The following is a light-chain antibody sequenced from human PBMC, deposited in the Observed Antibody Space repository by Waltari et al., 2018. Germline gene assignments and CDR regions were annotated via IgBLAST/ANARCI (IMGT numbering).Light chain of an antibody. J-gene: IGKJ2*01. V-gene: IGKV3-15*01. CDR3: QQYNKWPYT. CDR2: GAS. CDR1: QSVSRH. Sequence: ELVMTQSPVTLSVSPGERATLSCRASQSVSRHVAWYQQKPGQAPRLLIYGASTRAIGVPARFSGSGSVTEFTLTISSLQSEDSAVYYCQQYNKWPYTFGQGTKLEIK.